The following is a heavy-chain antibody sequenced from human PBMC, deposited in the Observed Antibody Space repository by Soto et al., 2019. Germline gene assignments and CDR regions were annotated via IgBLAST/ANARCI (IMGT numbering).Heavy chain of an antibody. CDR3: ASYLANGAGTIFRGDGESNLFDY. Sequence: GGSLRLSCAASGFTFSSYSMNWVRQAPGKGLEWVSYISSSSSTIYYADSVKGRFTISRDNAKNSLYLQMNSLRAEDTAVYYCASYLANGAGTIFRGDGESNLFDYWGQGTLVTVSS. J-gene: IGHJ4*02. CDR1: GFTFSSYS. V-gene: IGHV3-48*01. D-gene: IGHD3-3*01. CDR2: ISSSSSTI.